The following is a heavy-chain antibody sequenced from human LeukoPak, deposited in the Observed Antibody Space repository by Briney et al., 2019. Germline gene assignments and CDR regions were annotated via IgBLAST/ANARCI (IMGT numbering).Heavy chain of an antibody. CDR2: IYYSGST. CDR1: GGSISSYY. V-gene: IGHV4-59*01. Sequence: SETLSLTCTVSGGSISSYYWSWIRQPPGEGLEWIGYIYYSGSTNYNPSLKSRVTISLDTPKNQFSLKLSSVTAADTAVYYCAREGTDQYYYYYMDVWGKGTTVTVSS. CDR3: AREGTDQYYYYYMDV. D-gene: IGHD3-10*01. J-gene: IGHJ6*03.